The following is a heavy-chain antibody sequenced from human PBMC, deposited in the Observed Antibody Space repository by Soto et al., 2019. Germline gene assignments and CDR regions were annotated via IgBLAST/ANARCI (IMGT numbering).Heavy chain of an antibody. J-gene: IGHJ6*02. CDR3: ARALRYYYDSSGYYGRARGYYGMDV. Sequence: SETLSLTCAVYGGSFSGYYWSWIRQPPGKGLEWIGEINHSGSTNYNPSLKSRVTISVDTSKNQFSLKLNSVTAADTAVYYCARALRYYYDSSGYYGRARGYYGMDVWGQGTTVTVSS. V-gene: IGHV4-34*01. D-gene: IGHD3-22*01. CDR1: GGSFSGYY. CDR2: INHSGST.